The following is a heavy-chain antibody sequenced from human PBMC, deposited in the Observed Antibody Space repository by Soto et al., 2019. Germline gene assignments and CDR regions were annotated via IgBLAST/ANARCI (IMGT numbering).Heavy chain of an antibody. Sequence: EVQLVESGGGLVQPGESLRLSCAASGFTFDYYWMHWVRQAPGKGLVWVSRVHSDGTTTTYADSVKGRFTISRDNARYTVSLRVSSMRAEDTDIYYCAGGDRGGFDLWGHGTVVTVSS. CDR2: VHSDGTTT. CDR1: GFTFDYYW. J-gene: IGHJ3*01. CDR3: AGGDRGGFDL. V-gene: IGHV3-74*01. D-gene: IGHD3-10*01.